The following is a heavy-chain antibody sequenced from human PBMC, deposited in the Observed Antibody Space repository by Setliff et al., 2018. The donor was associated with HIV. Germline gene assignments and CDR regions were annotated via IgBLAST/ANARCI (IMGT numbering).Heavy chain of an antibody. Sequence: PSETLSLTCTVSGGSISSYYWSWIRQPPGKGLEWIGYIYTSGSTNYNPSLKSRVAISVDTSKNQFSLKLSSVTAADTAVYYCAKSRITSQYDALDIWGQGTMVTVSS. CDR2: IYTSGST. J-gene: IGHJ3*02. D-gene: IGHD2-2*01. CDR3: AKSRITSQYDALDI. CDR1: GGSISSYY. V-gene: IGHV4-4*09.